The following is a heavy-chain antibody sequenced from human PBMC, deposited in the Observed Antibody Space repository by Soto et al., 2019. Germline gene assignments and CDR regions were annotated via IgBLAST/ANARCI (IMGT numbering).Heavy chain of an antibody. Sequence: SETLSLTCAVYGGSFSGYYWSWIRQPPGKGLEWIGEINHSGNTNYNPSLKSRVTISVDTSKNQFSLKLSSVTAADTSVYYCARGSVGSEVYYFDYWSQGTLITVSS. D-gene: IGHD1-26*01. V-gene: IGHV4-34*01. CDR3: ARGSVGSEVYYFDY. J-gene: IGHJ4*02. CDR2: INHSGNT. CDR1: GGSFSGYY.